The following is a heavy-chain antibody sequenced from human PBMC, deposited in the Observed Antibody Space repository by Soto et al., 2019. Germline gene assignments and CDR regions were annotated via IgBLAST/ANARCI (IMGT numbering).Heavy chain of an antibody. J-gene: IGHJ4*02. V-gene: IGHV5-10-1*01. CDR3: VRHSSKSIAARAPLDY. CDR1: GYDFTTYW. CDR2: IDPGDSYT. D-gene: IGHD6-6*01. Sequence: GESLKISCKGSGYDFTTYWISWVRQMPGKGLEWMVRIDPGDSYTYYSPSFRGHVIISAYKSVITAYLHGSSLGASDSAFYYCVRHSSKSIAARAPLDYWGQGTLVTVSS.